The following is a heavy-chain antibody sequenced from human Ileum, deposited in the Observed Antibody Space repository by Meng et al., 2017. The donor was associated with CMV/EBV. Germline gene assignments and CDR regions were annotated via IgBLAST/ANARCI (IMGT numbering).Heavy chain of an antibody. CDR1: GGSFSGYY. Sequence: SETLSLTCAVYGGSFSGYYWSWIRQPPGKRLEWNGEINHSGSTNYNPSLKSRVTITVDTSKNQFSLKLSSVTAADTAVYYCARVTAAQRPYYIDFWGQGTLVTVSS. CDR2: INHSGST. V-gene: IGHV4-34*01. J-gene: IGHJ4*02. D-gene: IGHD6-6*01. CDR3: ARVTAAQRPYYIDF.